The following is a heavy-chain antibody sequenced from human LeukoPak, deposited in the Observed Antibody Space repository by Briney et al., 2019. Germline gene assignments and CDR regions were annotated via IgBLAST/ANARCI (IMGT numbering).Heavy chain of an antibody. D-gene: IGHD2-15*01. CDR2: IYYSGST. V-gene: IGHV4-39*02. CDR3: AREGGYCYGDRCRWFDT. CDR1: GGSISSSSYY. J-gene: IGHJ5*02. Sequence: SETLSLTCTVSGGSISSSSYYWGWIRQPPGKGLEWIGSIYYSGSTYYNPSLKSRVTISVDTSKNQFSLKLSSVTAADTAVYYCAREGGYCYGDRCRWFDTWGQGTPVTVSS.